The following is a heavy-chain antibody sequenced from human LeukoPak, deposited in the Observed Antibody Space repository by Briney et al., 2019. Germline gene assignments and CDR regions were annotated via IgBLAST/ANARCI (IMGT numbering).Heavy chain of an antibody. CDR3: ATDIGVRTVLGYCSSTSCSIDY. J-gene: IGHJ4*02. Sequence: PGGSLRLSCAASGFTFSNYGMHWVRQAPGKGLEWVAVISYDGNNKYYADSVKGRFTISRDNSKNTVYLQMSSLRADDTAVYYCATDIGVRTVLGYCSSTSCSIDYWGQGALVTVSS. CDR2: ISYDGNNK. V-gene: IGHV3-30*03. D-gene: IGHD2-2*01. CDR1: GFTFSNYG.